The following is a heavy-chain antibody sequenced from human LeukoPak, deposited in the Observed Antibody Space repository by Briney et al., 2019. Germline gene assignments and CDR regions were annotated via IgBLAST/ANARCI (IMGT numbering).Heavy chain of an antibody. Sequence: SGGSLRLSCAASGFTFDDYTMHWVRQAPGKGLEWVSLISWDGGSTYYADSVKGRFTISRDNSKNSLYLQMNSLRTEDTALYYCAKGIQGDPGYFDYWGQGTLVTVSS. J-gene: IGHJ4*02. D-gene: IGHD1-26*01. V-gene: IGHV3-43*01. CDR2: ISWDGGST. CDR3: AKGIQGDPGYFDY. CDR1: GFTFDDYT.